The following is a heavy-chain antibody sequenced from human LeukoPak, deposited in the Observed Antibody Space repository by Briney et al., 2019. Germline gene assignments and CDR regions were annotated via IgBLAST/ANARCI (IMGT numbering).Heavy chain of an antibody. J-gene: IGHJ4*02. D-gene: IGHD5-18*01. CDR1: GFTFSSYA. V-gene: IGHV3-30*14. Sequence: HPGGSLRLSCAASGFTFSSYAMHWVRQAPGKGLEWVAVISYDGSNKYYADSVKGRFTISRDNSKNTLYLQMNSLRAEDTAVYYCARVEYSYGPYFDYWGQGTLVTVSS. CDR3: ARVEYSYGPYFDY. CDR2: ISYDGSNK.